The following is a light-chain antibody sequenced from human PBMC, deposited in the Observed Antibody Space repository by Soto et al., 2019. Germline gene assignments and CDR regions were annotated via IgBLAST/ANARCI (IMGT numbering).Light chain of an antibody. Sequence: DIQMTQSPSTLSASVGDRVTISCRASQTISSWLAWYQQKPGKAPKLLIYDASSLESGVPSRFSGSGSGTEFTLTISSLQTDDFATYYCQQYNSAPWTFGQGTK. V-gene: IGKV1-5*01. CDR2: DAS. CDR1: QTISSW. J-gene: IGKJ1*01. CDR3: QQYNSAPWT.